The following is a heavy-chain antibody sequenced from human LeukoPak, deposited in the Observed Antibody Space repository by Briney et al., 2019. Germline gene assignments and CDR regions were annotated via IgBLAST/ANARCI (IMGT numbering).Heavy chain of an antibody. CDR1: GFTVSSNY. CDR3: ASCGYSYGLLIDY. D-gene: IGHD5-18*01. CDR2: IYSGGST. Sequence: GGSLRLSCAASGFTVSSNYMSWVRQAPGKGLEWVSVIYSGGSTYYADSVKGRFTISRDNSKNTLHLQMNSLRAEDTAVYYCASCGYSYGLLIDYWGQGTLVTVSS. J-gene: IGHJ4*02. V-gene: IGHV3-53*01.